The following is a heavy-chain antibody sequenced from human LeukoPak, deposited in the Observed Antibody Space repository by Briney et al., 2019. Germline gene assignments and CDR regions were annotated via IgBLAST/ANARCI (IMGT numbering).Heavy chain of an antibody. CDR3: ARGANWGSPDY. D-gene: IGHD7-27*01. CDR2: IYHSGST. CDR1: GGSISSGGYS. Sequence: PSETLSLTCAVSGGSISSGGYSWSWIRQPPGKGLEWIGYIYHSGSTYYNPSLKSRVTISVDRSKNQFSLKLSSVTAADTAVYYCARGANWGSPDYWGQGTLVTVSS. J-gene: IGHJ4*02. V-gene: IGHV4-30-2*01.